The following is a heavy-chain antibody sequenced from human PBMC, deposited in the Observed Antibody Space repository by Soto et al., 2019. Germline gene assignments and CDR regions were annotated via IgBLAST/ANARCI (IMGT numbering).Heavy chain of an antibody. CDR1: GYTFTGYY. J-gene: IGHJ4*02. D-gene: IGHD1-1*01. V-gene: IGHV1-2*02. Sequence: ASVKVSCKASGYTFTGYYMHWVRQAPGQGLEWMGWINPNSGGTSYAQKFQGRVTMTRDTSISTAYMELSRLRSDDTAVYYCARESSRNTGDYWGQGTLVTVSS. CDR2: INPNSGGT. CDR3: ARESSRNTGDY.